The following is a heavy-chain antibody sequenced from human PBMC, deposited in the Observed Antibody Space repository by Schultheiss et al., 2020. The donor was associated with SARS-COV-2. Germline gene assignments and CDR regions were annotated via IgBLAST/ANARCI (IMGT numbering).Heavy chain of an antibody. CDR1: GFTFSSYS. V-gene: IGHV3-21*01. Sequence: GESLKISCAASGFTFSSYSMNWVRQAPGKGLEWVSSISSSSSYIYYADSVKGRFTISRDNAKNSLYLQMNSLRAGDTAVYYCARGGAPLSYYYYYYMDVWGKGTTVTVSS. CDR2: ISSSSSYI. J-gene: IGHJ6*03. CDR3: ARGGAPLSYYYYYYMDV.